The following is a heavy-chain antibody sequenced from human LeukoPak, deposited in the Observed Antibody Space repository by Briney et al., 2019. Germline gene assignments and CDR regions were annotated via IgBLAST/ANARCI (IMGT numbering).Heavy chain of an antibody. CDR1: GFTFSSYG. CDR2: ISYDGSNK. V-gene: IGHV3-30*18. D-gene: IGHD5-12*01. Sequence: PGWSLRLSCAASGFTFSSYGMHWVRQAPGKGLEWVAVISYDGSNKYYADSVKGRLAISRDNSKNTLYLQMNSLRAEDTAVYYCAKGTAVWWLLGGGFDYWGQGSLVTVSS. J-gene: IGHJ4*02. CDR3: AKGTAVWWLLGGGFDY.